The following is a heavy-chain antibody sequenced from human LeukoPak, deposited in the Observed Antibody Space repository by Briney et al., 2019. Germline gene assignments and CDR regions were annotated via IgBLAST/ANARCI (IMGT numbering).Heavy chain of an antibody. Sequence: ASVKVSCKASGYTFTSYYMHWVRQAPGQGLEWMGIINPSGGSTSYAQKFQGRVTMTRDTSTSTVYMELSSLRSEDTAVYYCARGGGLYYYDSSGYCLDYWGQGTLVTVSS. CDR3: ARGGGLYYYDSSGYCLDY. CDR1: GYTFTSYY. CDR2: INPSGGST. V-gene: IGHV1-46*01. J-gene: IGHJ4*02. D-gene: IGHD3-22*01.